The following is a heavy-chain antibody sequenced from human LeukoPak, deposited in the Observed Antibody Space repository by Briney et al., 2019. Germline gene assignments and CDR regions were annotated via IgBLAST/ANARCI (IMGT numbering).Heavy chain of an antibody. D-gene: IGHD3-22*01. Sequence: SGRSLRLSCAASGFTFSSYAMSWVRQAPGKGLEWVSAISGSGGSTYYADSVKGRFTISRDNSKNTLYLQMNSLRAEDTAVYYCAKDGGEYYDSSGYKLAEYFQHWGQGTLVTVSS. CDR2: ISGSGGST. CDR3: AKDGGEYYDSSGYKLAEYFQH. V-gene: IGHV3-23*01. J-gene: IGHJ1*01. CDR1: GFTFSSYA.